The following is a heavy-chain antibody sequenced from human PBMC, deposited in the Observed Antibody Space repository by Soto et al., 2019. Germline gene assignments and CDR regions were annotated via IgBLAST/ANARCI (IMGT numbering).Heavy chain of an antibody. Sequence: EVQLVESGGGLVKPGGSLRLSCAACGFTFSNYNMNWIRQAPGIGLEWVSSISSTSSYIYYTDSVKGRFTISRDNAKNSLNLQMNSLRAEDTAVYYCARMPYYSDTSGYYYELDYWGQGTLVTVSS. D-gene: IGHD3-22*01. CDR1: GFTFSNYN. V-gene: IGHV3-21*01. CDR2: ISSTSSYI. J-gene: IGHJ4*02. CDR3: ARMPYYSDTSGYYYELDY.